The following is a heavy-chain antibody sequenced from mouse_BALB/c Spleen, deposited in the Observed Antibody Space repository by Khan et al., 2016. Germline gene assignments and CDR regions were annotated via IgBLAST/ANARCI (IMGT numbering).Heavy chain of an antibody. CDR2: IWGDGST. D-gene: IGHD2-4*01. CDR1: GFSLTGFS. Sequence: QVQLKESGPGLVAPSQSLSITCTVSGFSLTGFSVNWVRQPPGKGLEWLGMIWGDGSTDYNSALKSRLSFNKDDSKSQVFLKMNSLQTDYTARYVCASYYDDDGGFADWGQGTLVTVSA. CDR3: ASYYDDDGGFAD. V-gene: IGHV2-6-7*01. J-gene: IGHJ3*01.